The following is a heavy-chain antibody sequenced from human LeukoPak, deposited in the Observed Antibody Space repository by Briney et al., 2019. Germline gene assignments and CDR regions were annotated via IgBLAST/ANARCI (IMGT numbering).Heavy chain of an antibody. CDR3: AREWSRDGRPDDY. Sequence: GSLRLSCAASGFTFSSYSMNWVRQAPGKVLEWVSSISSSSSYIYYADSVKGRFTISRDNAKNSLYLQMNSLRAEDTAVYYCAREWSRDGRPDDYWGQGTLVTVSS. D-gene: IGHD5-24*01. V-gene: IGHV3-21*01. J-gene: IGHJ4*02. CDR2: ISSSSSYI. CDR1: GFTFSSYS.